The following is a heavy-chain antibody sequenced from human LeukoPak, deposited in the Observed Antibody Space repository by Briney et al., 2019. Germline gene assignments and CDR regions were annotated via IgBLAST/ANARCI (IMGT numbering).Heavy chain of an antibody. CDR3: AKVTYYYGFDV. CDR1: GFTFSSYA. V-gene: IGHV3-23*01. J-gene: IGHJ6*02. Sequence: GGSLRLSCAASGFTFSSYAMSWVRQAPGKGLEWVSVMSGSSGVTYYADSVKGRFTISRDNSENTVYLQMNSLRAEDTAVYYCAKVTYYYGFDVWGQGTRVTVS. CDR2: MSGSSGVT.